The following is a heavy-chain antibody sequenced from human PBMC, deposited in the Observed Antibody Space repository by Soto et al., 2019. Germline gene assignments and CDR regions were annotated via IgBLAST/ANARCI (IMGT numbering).Heavy chain of an antibody. CDR2: FHYSGTT. CDR3: ARLGGHCSSSNCYGFYGVDV. V-gene: IGHV4-39*01. Sequence: QLQLLESGPGLVKPSETLSLTCTVSGGSISSGPYSWGWIRQPPGKGLEWIGTFHYSGTTRNSPSLESRVTISVDTSKNQFSLKMSSVTAADTAVYYCARLGGHCSSSNCYGFYGVDVWGQGTTVIVSS. CDR1: GGSISSGPYS. J-gene: IGHJ6*02. D-gene: IGHD2-2*01.